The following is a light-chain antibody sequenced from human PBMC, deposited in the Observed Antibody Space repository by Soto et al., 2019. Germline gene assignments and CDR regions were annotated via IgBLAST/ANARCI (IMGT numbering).Light chain of an antibody. V-gene: IGLV2-14*01. CDR3: SSYTHSSNYV. CDR1: SSDLAIYNY. CDR2: QVT. J-gene: IGLJ1*01. Sequence: QSALTQPDSGSGSPGQSINISCTGTSSDLAIYNYVSWCQQQPGKAPKLMIYQVTNRPSGVSNSFSGSRSGNTATLTIYGLQAQADAAYYCSSYTHSSNYVFGTGTKVAVL.